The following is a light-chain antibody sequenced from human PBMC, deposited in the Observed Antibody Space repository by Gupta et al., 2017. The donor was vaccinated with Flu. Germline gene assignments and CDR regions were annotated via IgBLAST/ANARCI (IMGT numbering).Light chain of an antibody. Sequence: EIVLTQSPATLSLSPGERSTLSCRASQSVSNYLAWYQQKPGQTPRLLIYDASNRDTGITARFCGSGYGKDLTLTISSREQEDFAGYYSRQRCNCPPYTFGQGTKLEIK. CDR1: QSVSNY. J-gene: IGKJ2*01. CDR2: DAS. V-gene: IGKV3-11*01. CDR3: RQRCNCPPYT.